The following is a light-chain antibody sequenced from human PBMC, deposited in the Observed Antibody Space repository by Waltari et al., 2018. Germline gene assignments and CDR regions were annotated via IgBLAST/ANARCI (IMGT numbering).Light chain of an antibody. CDR2: DVN. CDR3: CSYAGSYTLV. Sequence: QSALTQPRSVSGSPGQSVTISCTGTSSDVGRFNHVPWHQQHPGKAPKLMIYDVNKRPSGVPDRFSGSKSGNTASLTISGLQAEDEADYYCCSYAGSYTLVFGGGTKLTVL. CDR1: SSDVGRFNH. V-gene: IGLV2-11*01. J-gene: IGLJ3*02.